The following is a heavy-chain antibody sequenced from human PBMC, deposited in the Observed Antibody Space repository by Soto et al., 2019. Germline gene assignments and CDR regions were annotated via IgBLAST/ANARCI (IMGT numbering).Heavy chain of an antibody. CDR1: NGSISSSGYY. CDR2: IYYSGST. CDR3: AGGSSKSSFEP. D-gene: IGHD6-6*01. Sequence: PSETLSLTCNVSNGSISSSGYYWSWIRQHPGQGLERIGYIYYSGSTYYNPSLKSRVTISVDTSKNQFSLKLGSVTAADTAIYYCAGGSSKSSFEPWGQGTLVTVSS. V-gene: IGHV4-31*03. J-gene: IGHJ5*02.